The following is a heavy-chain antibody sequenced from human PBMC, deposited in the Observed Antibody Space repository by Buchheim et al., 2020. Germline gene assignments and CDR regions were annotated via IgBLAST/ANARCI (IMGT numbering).Heavy chain of an antibody. V-gene: IGHV3-23*01. CDR2: ISGSGGST. CDR3: AKKEAGPYDSSHWYFDL. D-gene: IGHD3-22*01. J-gene: IGHJ2*01. Sequence: EVQLLESGGGLVQPGGSLRLSCAASGFTFSSYAMSWVRQAPGKGLEWVSAISGSGGSTYYADSVKGRFTISRDTSKNTLYLQMNSLRAEDTAVYYCAKKEAGPYDSSHWYFDLWGRGTL. CDR1: GFTFSSYA.